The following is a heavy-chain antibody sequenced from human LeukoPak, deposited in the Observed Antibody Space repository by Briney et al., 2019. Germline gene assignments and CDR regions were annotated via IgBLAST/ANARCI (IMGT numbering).Heavy chain of an antibody. V-gene: IGHV3-23*01. CDR3: AKRNYHYYYYGMDV. CDR1: GFTFSSYA. CDR2: ISGSGGST. Sequence: GGSLRLSCAASGFTFSSYAMSWVRQAPGKGLEWVSAISGSGGSTYYADSVRGRFTISRDNSKNTLYVQMNSLRDEDTAVYYCAKRNYHYYYYGMDVWGQGTTVTVSS. D-gene: IGHD1-7*01. J-gene: IGHJ6*02.